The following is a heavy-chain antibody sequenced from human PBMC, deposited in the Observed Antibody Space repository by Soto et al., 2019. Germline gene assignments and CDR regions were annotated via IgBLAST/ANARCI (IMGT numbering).Heavy chain of an antibody. CDR2: INTYNGNT. CDR1: GYTFPDYG. D-gene: IGHD3-22*01. V-gene: IGHV1-18*01. CDR3: ARDRDDSSWSTAENFQH. J-gene: IGHJ1*01. Sequence: VASVKVSCKASGYTFPDYGIHWVRQAPGQGLEWMGWINTYNGNTYYTQNLQGRATMTRDTSTSTAYMDLRSLRFDDTALYYCARDRDDSSWSTAENFQHWGQGTLVTVSS.